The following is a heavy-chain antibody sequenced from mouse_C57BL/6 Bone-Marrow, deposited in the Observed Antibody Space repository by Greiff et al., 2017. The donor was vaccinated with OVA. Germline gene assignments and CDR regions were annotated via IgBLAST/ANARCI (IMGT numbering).Heavy chain of an antibody. CDR1: GYTFTSYW. J-gene: IGHJ1*03. V-gene: IGHV1-52*01. Sequence: QVHVKQPGAELVRPGSSVKLSCKASGYTFTSYWMHWVKQRPIQGLEWIGNIDPSDSETHYNQKFKDKATLTVDKSSSTAYMQLSSLTSEDSAVYYWARNCSSNYVQPWYFDVWGTGTTVTVSS. CDR2: IDPSDSET. D-gene: IGHD2-5*01. CDR3: ARNCSSNYVQPWYFDV.